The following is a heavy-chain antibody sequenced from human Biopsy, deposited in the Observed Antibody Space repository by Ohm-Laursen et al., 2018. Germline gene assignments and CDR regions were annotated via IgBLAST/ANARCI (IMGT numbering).Heavy chain of an antibody. D-gene: IGHD4/OR15-4a*01. Sequence: GTLSLTCTVSGGSLSGYSWNWIRQPAGKGLEWIGRIYASETTHFNPPLRSRLIMSVDTSRNQFSLRLSSVTAADTAIYYCAREFTYNYGAKGALDIWGQGTKVTVSS. CDR2: IYASETT. J-gene: IGHJ3*02. CDR1: GGSLSGYS. CDR3: AREFTYNYGAKGALDI. V-gene: IGHV4-4*07.